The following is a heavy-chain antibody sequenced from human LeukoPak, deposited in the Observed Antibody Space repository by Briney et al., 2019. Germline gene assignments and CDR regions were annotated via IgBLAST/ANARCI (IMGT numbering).Heavy chain of an antibody. Sequence: SETLSLTCTVSGGSISSGGYYWSWIRQHPGKSLEWIGYIYYSGSTYYNPSLKSRVTISVDTSKNQFSLKLSSVTAADTAAYYCARYSYGILDYWGQGTLVTVSS. CDR3: ARYSYGILDY. V-gene: IGHV4-31*03. CDR2: IYYSGST. CDR1: GGSISSGGYY. D-gene: IGHD5-18*01. J-gene: IGHJ4*02.